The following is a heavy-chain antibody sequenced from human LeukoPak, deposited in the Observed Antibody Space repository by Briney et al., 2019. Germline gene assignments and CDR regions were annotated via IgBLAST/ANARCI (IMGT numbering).Heavy chain of an antibody. J-gene: IGHJ4*02. CDR1: GFTFSTYG. Sequence: GRSLRLSCAASGFTFSTYGMQWVRQAPGKGLEWVAVIVGDGSKAHCADSVRGRLTVSRDNSKNTLYLQMNSLRAEDTAVHYCARDSITGDNSLDFWGRGTLVTVSS. D-gene: IGHD7-27*01. CDR3: ARDSITGDNSLDF. V-gene: IGHV3-33*05. CDR2: IVGDGSKA.